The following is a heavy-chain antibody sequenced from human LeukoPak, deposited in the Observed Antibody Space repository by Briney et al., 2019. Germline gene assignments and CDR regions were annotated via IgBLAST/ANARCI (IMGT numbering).Heavy chain of an antibody. Sequence: ASVKVSCGASGYTFTSYYMHWVRQTPGQGLEWMGIINPSGGSTSYAQKFQGRVTMTRDTSTSTVYMELSSLRSEDTAVYYCARTTVTAYREYYFDYWGQGTLVTVSS. CDR1: GYTFTSYY. D-gene: IGHD4-17*01. J-gene: IGHJ4*02. V-gene: IGHV1-46*01. CDR3: ARTTVTAYREYYFDY. CDR2: INPSGGST.